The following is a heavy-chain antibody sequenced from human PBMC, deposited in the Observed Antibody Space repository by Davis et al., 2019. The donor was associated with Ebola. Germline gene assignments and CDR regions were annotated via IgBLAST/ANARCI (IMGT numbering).Heavy chain of an antibody. CDR1: GGSFSSYY. CDR2: IYYSGST. J-gene: IGHJ4*02. CDR3: ARAYSSSSNFDY. D-gene: IGHD6-6*01. V-gene: IGHV4-59*01. Sequence: SQTLSLTCAVYGGSFSSYYWSWIRQPPGKGLEWIGYIYYSGSTNYNPSLKSRVTISVDTSKNQFSLKLSSVTAADTAVYYCARAYSSSSNFDYWGQGTLVTVSS.